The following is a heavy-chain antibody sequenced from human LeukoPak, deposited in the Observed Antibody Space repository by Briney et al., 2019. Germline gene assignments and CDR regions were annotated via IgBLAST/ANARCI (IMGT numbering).Heavy chain of an antibody. J-gene: IGHJ4*02. Sequence: GGSLRLSCAATGFTFSSYAMSWVRQAPGKGLEWVSAISGGGGSTYYADSVKGRFTISRDNSKNTLYLQMNSLRAEDTAVYYCAKGAYYYDSSGLYYFDSWGQGTLVTVSS. V-gene: IGHV3-23*01. CDR2: ISGGGGST. CDR1: GFTFSSYA. CDR3: AKGAYYYDSSGLYYFDS. D-gene: IGHD3-22*01.